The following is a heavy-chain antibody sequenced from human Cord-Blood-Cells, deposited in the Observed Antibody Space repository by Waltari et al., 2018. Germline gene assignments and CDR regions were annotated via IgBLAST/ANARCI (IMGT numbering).Heavy chain of an antibody. CDR3: ARGGGYCSSTSCYAFDI. V-gene: IGHV4-59*01. Sequence: QVQLQESVPGLVKPSETLFLTCTVSGGSISSYYWSWIRQPPGKGLEWIGYIYYSGSTNYNPSLKSRVTISVDTSKNQFSLKLSSVTAADTAVYYCARGGGYCSSTSCYAFDIWGQGTMVTVSS. CDR1: GGSISSYY. J-gene: IGHJ3*02. CDR2: IYYSGST. D-gene: IGHD2-2*01.